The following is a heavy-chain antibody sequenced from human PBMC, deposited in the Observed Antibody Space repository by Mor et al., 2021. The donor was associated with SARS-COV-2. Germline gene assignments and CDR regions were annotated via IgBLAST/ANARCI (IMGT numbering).Heavy chain of an antibody. Sequence: IVSAVRIDYNPSLKSRLTISADTLKNHLSLTLTSVTAADTAIYYCAHYRVGTMADRWGRGALVTVSS. D-gene: IGHD1-26*01. CDR3: AHYRVGTMADR. CDR2: IVSAVRI. V-gene: IGHV4-39*02. J-gene: IGHJ5*02.